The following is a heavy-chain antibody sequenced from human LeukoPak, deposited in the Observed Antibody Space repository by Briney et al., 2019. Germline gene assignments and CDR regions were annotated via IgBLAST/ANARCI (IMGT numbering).Heavy chain of an antibody. CDR2: ISYDGSNK. J-gene: IGHJ4*02. V-gene: IGHV3-30-3*01. D-gene: IGHD2-8*01. CDR1: GFTFSSYA. CDR3: ARTQMGY. Sequence: GGSLRLSCAASGFTFSSYAMHWVRQAPGKGLEWVAVISYDGSNKYYADSVKGRFTISRDNSKNTLYLQMDSLRAEDTAVYYCARTQMGYWGQGTLVTVSS.